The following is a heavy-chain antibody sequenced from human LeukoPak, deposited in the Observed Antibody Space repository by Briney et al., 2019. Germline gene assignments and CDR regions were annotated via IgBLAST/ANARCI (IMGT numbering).Heavy chain of an antibody. CDR1: GFTFSDHY. J-gene: IGHJ4*02. CDR3: ARAYTSGWFSPGY. Sequence: GGSLRLSCAASGFTFSDHYMDWVRQAPGKGLEWVGRSRNKANSYTTDYAASVKGRFSISRDDSKNSLCLQMNSLKIEDTAVYYCARAYTSGWFSPGYWGQGTLVTVSS. CDR2: SRNKANSYTT. V-gene: IGHV3-72*01. D-gene: IGHD6-19*01.